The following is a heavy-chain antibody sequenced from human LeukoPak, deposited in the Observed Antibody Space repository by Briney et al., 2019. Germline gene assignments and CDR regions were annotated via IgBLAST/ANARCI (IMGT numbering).Heavy chain of an antibody. V-gene: IGHV1-8*03. Sequence: RRASVKVSCKASGGTFRRYAMSWVRQATGQGLEWMGWMNPNSGNTGYAQKFRGRVTITRNTSISTAYMELSSLRAEDTAVYYCAKDPWKSPGGYFDYWGQGTLVTVSS. J-gene: IGHJ4*02. CDR2: MNPNSGNT. D-gene: IGHD1-1*01. CDR3: AKDPWKSPGGYFDY. CDR1: GGTFRRYA.